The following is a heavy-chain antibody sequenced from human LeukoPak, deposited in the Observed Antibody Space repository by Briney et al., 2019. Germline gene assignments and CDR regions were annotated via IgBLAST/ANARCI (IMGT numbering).Heavy chain of an antibody. J-gene: IGHJ4*02. CDR1: GFTFSSYA. V-gene: IGHV3-23*01. CDR2: ISGSGGST. Sequence: GGSLRLSCAASGFTFSSYAMSWVRQAPGKGLEWVSAISGSGGSTYYADSVKGRFTISRDNSKNTLYLQMNSLRAEDTAVYYCAKNPDSSSWYGYFDYWGRGTLVTVSS. D-gene: IGHD6-13*01. CDR3: AKNPDSSSWYGYFDY.